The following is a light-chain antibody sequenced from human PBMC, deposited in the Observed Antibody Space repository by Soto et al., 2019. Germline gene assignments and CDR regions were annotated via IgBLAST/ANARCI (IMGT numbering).Light chain of an antibody. CDR2: AAS. CDR3: QQAYRTTLT. J-gene: IGKJ4*01. Sequence: DIQMTQSPSSLSASVGDRVTVTCRASQSIRGYLNWYQQKPGEAPKLLIYAASSLHSGVPSRFSGSGSGTDFTLTISSLHPEDFATYSCQQAYRTTLTFGGGTKVDIK. V-gene: IGKV1-39*01. CDR1: QSIRGY.